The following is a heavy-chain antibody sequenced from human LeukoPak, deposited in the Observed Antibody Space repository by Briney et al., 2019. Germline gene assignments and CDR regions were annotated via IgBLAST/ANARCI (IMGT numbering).Heavy chain of an antibody. CDR3: AKQSYARSLGE. CDR1: GFPFSDFS. D-gene: IGHD2-8*01. V-gene: IGHV3-23*01. CDR2: TNSDSTST. Sequence: PGGSLRLSCATSGFPFSDFSMSWVRQAPGKGLEWISTTNSDSTSTYYAESVKGRFTISRDNSKNTLYLQMSSLRAEDTAVYYCAKQSYARSLGEGGPGTLVSVFS. J-gene: IGHJ4*02.